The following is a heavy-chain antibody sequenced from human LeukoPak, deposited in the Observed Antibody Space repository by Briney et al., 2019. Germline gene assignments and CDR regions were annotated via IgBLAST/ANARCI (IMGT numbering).Heavy chain of an antibody. CDR1: GFTFSSYG. V-gene: IGHV3-30*03. J-gene: IGHJ4*02. CDR3: AREQYSSGWPVPDDY. D-gene: IGHD6-19*01. Sequence: GGSLRLSCAASGFTFSSYGMHWVRQAPGKGLEWVAVISYDGSNKYYADSVKGRFTISRDNSKNTLYLQMNSLRAEDTAVYYCAREQYSSGWPVPDDYWGQGTLVTVSP. CDR2: ISYDGSNK.